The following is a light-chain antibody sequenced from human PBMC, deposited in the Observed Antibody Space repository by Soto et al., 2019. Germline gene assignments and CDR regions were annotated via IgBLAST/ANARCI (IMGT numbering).Light chain of an antibody. CDR3: LQDYNYPWT. Sequence: DIQMTQSPSTLSASVGDRVTITCRASQSISSWLAWYQQKPGKAPKLLIYDASSLESGVPSKFSGSGSGTDFTLTISHLQPEYFATYFCLQDYNYPWTFGQGTKVDIK. V-gene: IGKV1-5*01. CDR1: QSISSW. J-gene: IGKJ1*01. CDR2: DAS.